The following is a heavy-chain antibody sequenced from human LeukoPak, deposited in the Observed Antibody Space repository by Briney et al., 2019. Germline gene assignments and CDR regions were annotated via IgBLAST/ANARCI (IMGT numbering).Heavy chain of an antibody. V-gene: IGHV4-59*01. CDR1: GGSISSYY. Sequence: SETLSLTCPVSGGSISSYYWSWIRQPPGKGLESIGYIYYSGSTNYNPSLKTRVTISVDTSKHQFSLKLSPVTAADTAVYYCASDRGRDGYNYRLDYWGQGTLVTVSS. CDR2: IYYSGST. J-gene: IGHJ4*02. CDR3: ASDRGRDGYNYRLDY. D-gene: IGHD5-24*01.